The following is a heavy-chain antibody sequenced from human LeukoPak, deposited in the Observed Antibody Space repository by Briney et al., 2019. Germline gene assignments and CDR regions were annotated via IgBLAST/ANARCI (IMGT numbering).Heavy chain of an antibody. J-gene: IGHJ4*02. Sequence: PGGSLRLSCSASGFTFSSYGMHWVRQAPGKGLEWVAVISYDGSNKYYADSVKGRFTISRDNSKNTLYLQMNSLRAEDTAVYYCAKDMRWLRLGYYFDYWGQGTLVTVSS. CDR3: AKDMRWLRLGYYFDY. CDR1: GFTFSSYG. CDR2: ISYDGSNK. V-gene: IGHV3-30*18. D-gene: IGHD5-12*01.